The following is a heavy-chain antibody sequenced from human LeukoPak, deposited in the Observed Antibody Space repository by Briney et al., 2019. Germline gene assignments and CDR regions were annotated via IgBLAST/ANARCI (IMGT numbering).Heavy chain of an antibody. J-gene: IGHJ4*02. CDR2: ISYSGST. CDR1: GGSISTYH. V-gene: IGHV4-59*08. CDR3: ARHLDYYGSGSYEY. D-gene: IGHD3-10*01. Sequence: SETLSLTCAVSGGSISTYHWSWIRKPPGKGLEWIGYISYSGSTNYNPSPKSRVTISVDTSKSQFSLKLSSVTAADTAVYYCARHLDYYGSGSYEYWGQGTLVTVSS.